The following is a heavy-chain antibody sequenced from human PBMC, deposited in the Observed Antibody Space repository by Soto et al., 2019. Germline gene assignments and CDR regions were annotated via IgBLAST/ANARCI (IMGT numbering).Heavy chain of an antibody. CDR2: LFYTGNT. Sequence: SSETLSLTCLVSGGSISSPNYYWAWIRQSPGKGLEWIGSLFYTGNTYYNPSLKSRVTISVDTSKNQFSLRLSSVTAADTAVYYCAKQGLEYNYYGIDMWGPGTTVTVSS. V-gene: IGHV4-39*01. CDR1: GGSISSPNYY. J-gene: IGHJ6*02. CDR3: AKQGLEYNYYGIDM.